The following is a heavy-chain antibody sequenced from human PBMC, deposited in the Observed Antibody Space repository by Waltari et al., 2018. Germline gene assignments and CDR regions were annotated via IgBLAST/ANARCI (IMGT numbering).Heavy chain of an antibody. CDR3: ARGAALYLGDWFDP. CDR2: IYSVGST. V-gene: IGHV3-53*02. CDR1: GFTVSSNY. Sequence: EVQLVETGGGLIQPGGSLRLSCAASGFTVSSNYMSWVRQAPGKGLEWVAVIYSVGSTDYAASVKGRFTISIDNSKNPLYLQMNSLRAEDTAVYYCARGAALYLGDWFDPWGQGTLVTVSS. J-gene: IGHJ5*02.